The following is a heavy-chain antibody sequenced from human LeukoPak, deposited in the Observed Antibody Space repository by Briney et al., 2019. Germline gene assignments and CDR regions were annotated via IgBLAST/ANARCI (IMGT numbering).Heavy chain of an antibody. V-gene: IGHV3-23*01. J-gene: IGHJ1*01. D-gene: IGHD3-16*01. CDR2: ISPRGDIT. CDR1: GFSFRSHG. Sequence: GGSLRLSCAASGFSFRSHGMNWVRQAPGKGLEWVSGISPRGDITYYKDSVRGRFTISRDNFKNSVSLQLNSLRAEDTAMYYCAKDDDWGRFNHWGQGTLVTVSS. CDR3: AKDDDWGRFNH.